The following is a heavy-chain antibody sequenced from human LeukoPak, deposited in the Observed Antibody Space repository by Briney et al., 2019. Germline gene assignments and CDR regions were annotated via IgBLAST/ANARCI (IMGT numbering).Heavy chain of an antibody. J-gene: IGHJ4*02. V-gene: IGHV3-48*03. Sequence: GGSLRLSCAASGFTFSSYEMNWVRQAPGKGLEWVSYISSSGSTIYYADSVKGRFTISRDNSKNSLYLQMNSLRAEDTALYYCAKDFAGMLSGGFDSWGQGTLVTVSS. D-gene: IGHD2/OR15-2a*01. CDR2: ISSSGSTI. CDR3: AKDFAGMLSGGFDS. CDR1: GFTFSSYE.